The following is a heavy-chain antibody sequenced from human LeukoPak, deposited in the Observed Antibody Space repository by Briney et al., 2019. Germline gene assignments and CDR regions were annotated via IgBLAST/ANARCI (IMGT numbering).Heavy chain of an antibody. Sequence: ASVKVSCKASGYTFTSYYMHWVRQAPGQGLEWMGIINPSGGSTSYAQKFQGRVTMTRDTSTSTVYMELRSLRSEDTAVYYCARDGAGRYCSGGSCYYFDYWGQGTLVTVSS. CDR1: GYTFTSYY. CDR3: ARDGAGRYCSGGSCYYFDY. D-gene: IGHD2-15*01. J-gene: IGHJ4*02. V-gene: IGHV1-46*01. CDR2: INPSGGST.